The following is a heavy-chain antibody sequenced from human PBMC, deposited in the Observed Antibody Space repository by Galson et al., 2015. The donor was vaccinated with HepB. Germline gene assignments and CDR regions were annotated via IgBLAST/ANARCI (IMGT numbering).Heavy chain of an antibody. D-gene: IGHD3-22*01. J-gene: IGHJ4*02. Sequence: ETLSLTCSVSGYSISSGYYWGWIRQPPGKGLEWIGSIYHSGSTYSNPSLKSRVTISVDKSKNQFSLKLSSVTAADTAVYYCARDPYYYDSSGYYYGEMSFDYWGQGTLVTVSS. CDR3: ARDPYYYDSSGYYYGEMSFDY. V-gene: IGHV4-38-2*02. CDR2: IYHSGST. CDR1: GYSISSGYY.